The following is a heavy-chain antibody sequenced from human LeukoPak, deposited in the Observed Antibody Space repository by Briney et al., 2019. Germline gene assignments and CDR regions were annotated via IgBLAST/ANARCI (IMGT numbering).Heavy chain of an antibody. Sequence: PSETLSLTCTVSGGSISSYYWSWIRQPPGKGLEWIGYIYYSGSTNYNPSLKSRVTISVDTSKNQFSLKLGSVTAADTAVYYCARGSGSYYDYYYYGMDVWGQGTTVTVSS. CDR2: IYYSGST. J-gene: IGHJ6*02. CDR1: GGSISSYY. V-gene: IGHV4-59*08. CDR3: ARGSGSYYDYYYYGMDV. D-gene: IGHD1-26*01.